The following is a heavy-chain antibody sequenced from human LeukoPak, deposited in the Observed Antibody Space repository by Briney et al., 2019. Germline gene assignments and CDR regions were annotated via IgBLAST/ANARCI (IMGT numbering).Heavy chain of an antibody. J-gene: IGHJ4*02. V-gene: IGHV4-59*01. D-gene: IGHD6-13*01. CDR1: GGSISSYY. CDR3: ARGGSSSWYDY. CDR2: IYYSGST. Sequence: SETLSLPCTVSGGSISSYYWSWIRQPPGKGLEWIGYIYYSGSTNYNPSLKSRVTISVDTSKNQFSLKLSSVTAADTAVYYCARGGSSSWYDYWGQGTLVTVSS.